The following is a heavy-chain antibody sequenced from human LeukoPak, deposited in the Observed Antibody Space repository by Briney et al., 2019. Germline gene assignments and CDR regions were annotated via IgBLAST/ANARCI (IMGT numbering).Heavy chain of an antibody. D-gene: IGHD5-24*01. Sequence: PPASVKVSCKASGYTFTSYYTHWVRQAPGQGLEWMGIINPSGGSTSYAQKFQGRVTMTRDTSTSTVYMELSSLRSEDTAVYYCARDVNERWLQFGLGYWGQGTLVTVSS. CDR1: GYTFTSYY. CDR2: INPSGGST. V-gene: IGHV1-46*01. CDR3: ARDVNERWLQFGLGY. J-gene: IGHJ4*02.